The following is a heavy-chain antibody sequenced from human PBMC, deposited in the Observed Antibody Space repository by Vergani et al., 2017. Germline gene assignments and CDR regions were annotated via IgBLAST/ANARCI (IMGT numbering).Heavy chain of an antibody. CDR2: INPNSGGT. D-gene: IGHD3-22*01. J-gene: IGHJ4*02. V-gene: IGHV1-69*01. CDR1: GGTFSSYA. Sequence: QVQLVQSGAEVKKPGSSVKVSCKASGGTFSSYAISWVRQAPGQGLEWMGWINPNSGGTNYAQKFQGRVTITADESTSTAYMELSSLRSEDTAVYYCAYDSSLVPIYDSSGYSPYYFDYWGQGTLVTVSS. CDR3: AYDSSLVPIYDSSGYSPYYFDY.